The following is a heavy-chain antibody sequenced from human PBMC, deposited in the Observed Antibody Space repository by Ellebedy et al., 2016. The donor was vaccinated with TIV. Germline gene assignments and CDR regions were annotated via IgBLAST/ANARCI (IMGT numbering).Heavy chain of an antibody. D-gene: IGHD6-6*01. CDR1: GFTFSNYW. Sequence: PGGSLRLSCAASGFTFSNYWMSWVRQAPGKGLEWVANIKHDGSEKYYVDSVKGRFTTSRDNAKNSLYLQMNSLRAEDTAVYYCARDGIYSSSSGGYYYYGMDVWGQGTTVTVSS. CDR3: ARDGIYSSSSGGYYYYGMDV. J-gene: IGHJ6*02. V-gene: IGHV3-7*01. CDR2: IKHDGSEK.